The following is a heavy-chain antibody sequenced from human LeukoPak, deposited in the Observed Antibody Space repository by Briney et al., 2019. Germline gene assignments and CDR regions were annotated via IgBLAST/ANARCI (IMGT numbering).Heavy chain of an antibody. CDR3: AREVPYDFWSGYEESFDY. J-gene: IGHJ4*02. V-gene: IGHV1-18*01. CDR2: ISAYNGNT. D-gene: IGHD3-3*01. Sequence: GASVKVSCKASGYTFTSYGISWVRQAPGQGLEWMGWISAYNGNTNYAQKLQGRVTMTTDTSTSTAYMELRSLRSDDTAVYYCAREVPYDFWSGYEESFDYWGQGTLVTVSS. CDR1: GYTFTSYG.